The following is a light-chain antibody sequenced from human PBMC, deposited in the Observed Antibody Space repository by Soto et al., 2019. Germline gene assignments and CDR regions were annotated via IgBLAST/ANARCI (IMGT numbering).Light chain of an antibody. Sequence: QLSRAPAYLSAVVGHRITITFRASQSISTYLNWYQQKPGKAPNLLIYAASSLQSGVPSRFSGSGSGTDFTLTSSSLQPEDLATYYCQHFRSCPITFGQGTRLEIK. CDR3: QHFRSCPIT. V-gene: IGKV1-39*01. J-gene: IGKJ5*01. CDR2: AAS. CDR1: QSISTY.